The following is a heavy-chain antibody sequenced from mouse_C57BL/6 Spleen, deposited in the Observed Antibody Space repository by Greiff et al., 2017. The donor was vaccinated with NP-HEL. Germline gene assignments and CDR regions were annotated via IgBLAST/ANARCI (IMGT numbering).Heavy chain of an antibody. V-gene: IGHV1-81*01. CDR3: ARWTAQATGAMDY. Sequence: VQLQQSGAELARPGASVKLSCKASGYTFTSYGISWVKQRTGQSLEWIGEIYPRSGNTYYNEKFKGKVTLTADKSSSTAYMELRSLTSEDSAVYFCARWTAQATGAMDYWGQGTSVTVSS. CDR1: GYTFTSYG. J-gene: IGHJ4*01. D-gene: IGHD3-2*02. CDR2: IYPRSGNT.